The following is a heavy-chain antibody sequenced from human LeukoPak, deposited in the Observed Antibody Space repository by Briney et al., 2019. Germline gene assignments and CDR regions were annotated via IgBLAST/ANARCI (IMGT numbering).Heavy chain of an antibody. CDR3: AKTAASMDV. V-gene: IGHV3-21*01. Sequence: GGSLRLSCAASGFKFSSYSMKWVRQAPGKVLEWVSFISSSSSYIYYADSLKGRFTISRDNAKNSLYLQMNSLRAEDTAVYYCAKTAASMDVWGKGITVTVSS. CDR2: ISSSSSYI. D-gene: IGHD2-15*01. J-gene: IGHJ6*03. CDR1: GFKFSSYS.